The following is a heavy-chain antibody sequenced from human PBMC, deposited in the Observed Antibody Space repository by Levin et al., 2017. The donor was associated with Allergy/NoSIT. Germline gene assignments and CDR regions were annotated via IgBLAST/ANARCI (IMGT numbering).Heavy chain of an antibody. CDR1: GGSISSSNW. D-gene: IGHD2-2*01. J-gene: IGHJ6*03. Sequence: SETLSLTCAVSGGSISSSNWWRWVRQPPGKGLEWIGEIYHSGSTNYNPSLKSRVTISVDKSKNKFSLKMSSVTAADTAVYYCARDLGYCRSTSCSTYPPASYYYYYMDVWGKGTTVTVSS. CDR3: ARDLGYCRSTSCSTYPPASYYYYYMDV. V-gene: IGHV4-4*02. CDR2: IYHSGST.